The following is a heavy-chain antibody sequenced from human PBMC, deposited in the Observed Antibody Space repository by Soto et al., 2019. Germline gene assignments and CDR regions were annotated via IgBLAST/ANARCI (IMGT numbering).Heavy chain of an antibody. CDR2: IIPIFGTA. CDR1: GGTFSSYA. D-gene: IGHD2-21*02. V-gene: IGHV1-69*05. CDR3: ARSFVVVTDFDY. J-gene: IGHJ4*02. Sequence: SVKVSCKASGGTFSSYAISWVRQAPGQGLEWMGGIIPIFGTANYAQKFQGRVTITRDTSANTAYMELSSLRSEDTAVYYCARSFVVVTDFDYWGQGTLVTVSS.